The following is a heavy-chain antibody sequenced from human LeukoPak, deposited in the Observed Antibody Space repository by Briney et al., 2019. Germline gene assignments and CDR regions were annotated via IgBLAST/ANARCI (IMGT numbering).Heavy chain of an antibody. Sequence: SETLSLTCTVSGGSISSGSYYWSWIRQPAGKGLEWIGRIYTSGSTNYNPSLKSRVTISVDTSKNQFSLKLSSVTAADTAVYYCARDKARYYGPGRDYYYYYMDVWGKGTTVSISS. V-gene: IGHV4-61*02. D-gene: IGHD3-10*01. CDR2: IYTSGST. CDR1: GGSISSGSYY. CDR3: ARDKARYYGPGRDYYYYYMDV. J-gene: IGHJ6*03.